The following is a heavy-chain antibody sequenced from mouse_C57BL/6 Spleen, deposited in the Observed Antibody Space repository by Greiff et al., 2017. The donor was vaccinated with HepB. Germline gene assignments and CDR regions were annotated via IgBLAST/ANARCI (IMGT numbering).Heavy chain of an antibody. Sequence: QVQLQQSGPGLVAPSQSLSITCTVSGFSLTSYGVSWVRQPPGKGLEWLGVIWGDGSTNYHSALISRLSISKDNSKSQVFLKLNSLQTDDTATYYCAKGGYYSNYPTQLIGYYAMDYWGQGTSVTVSS. J-gene: IGHJ4*01. CDR1: GFSLTSYG. D-gene: IGHD2-5*01. CDR3: AKGGYYSNYPTQLIGYYAMDY. V-gene: IGHV2-3*01. CDR2: IWGDGST.